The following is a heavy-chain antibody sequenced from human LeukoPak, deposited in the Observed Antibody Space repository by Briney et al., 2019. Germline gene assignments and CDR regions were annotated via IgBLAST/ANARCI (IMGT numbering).Heavy chain of an antibody. D-gene: IGHD2-15*01. CDR2: IRGTADNA. J-gene: IGHJ4*02. Sequence: GRSLRLSCAASGFTFSNYAMSCVRHAPGKGLEWVSAIRGTADNAYYADSVKGRFTISRDNSKSTLYLQKNSLRAEATAVYYCAKRGYCSGSACYSGPAPPFDYWGQGTLVTVSS. CDR1: GFTFSNYA. V-gene: IGHV3-23*01. CDR3: AKRGYCSGSACYSGPAPPFDY.